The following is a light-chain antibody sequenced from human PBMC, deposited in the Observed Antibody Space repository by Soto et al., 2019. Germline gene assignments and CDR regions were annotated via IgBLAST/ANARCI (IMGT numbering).Light chain of an antibody. Sequence: EIEMTQSPVTLSVSPGERATLSCRASQNISINLAWYQQKPGQPPRLLIFGASTRATGIPARFSGSGSGTEFTLTISSLQSEDFAVYYCQQYNNWLWTFGQGTNVEIK. V-gene: IGKV3-15*01. CDR1: QNISIN. CDR2: GAS. J-gene: IGKJ1*01. CDR3: QQYNNWLWT.